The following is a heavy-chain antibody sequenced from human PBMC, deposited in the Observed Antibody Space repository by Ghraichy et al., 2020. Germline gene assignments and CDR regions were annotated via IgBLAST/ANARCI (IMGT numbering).Heavy chain of an antibody. CDR2: ISSTSNYI. D-gene: IGHD2-15*01. Sequence: GGSLRLSYAASGYILSSYSMNWVRQAPGKGLEWVSSISSTSNYIYYADSVKGRFTISRDNAKNSLYLQMNSLRGEDTAVYYCARDWETIVLLPTKGESFDTWGQGTMVTVSS. V-gene: IGHV3-21*01. CDR1: GYILSSYS. J-gene: IGHJ3*02. CDR3: ARDWETIVLLPTKGESFDT.